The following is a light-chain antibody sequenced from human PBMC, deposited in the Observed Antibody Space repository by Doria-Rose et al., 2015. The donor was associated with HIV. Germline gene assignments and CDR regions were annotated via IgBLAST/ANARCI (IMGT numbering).Light chain of an antibody. CDR3: QQYSQWPPYT. CDR1: QGIGSD. Sequence: EIVMTQSPATLSVSPGERATLSCRASQGIGSDLAWYQQKPGQAHRLLIYRASIRATGIPPRFTGGWSGTEFTLTISSLQSEDLAVYFCQQYSQWPPYTFGQGTKLEVK. CDR2: RAS. J-gene: IGKJ2*01. V-gene: IGKV3-15*01.